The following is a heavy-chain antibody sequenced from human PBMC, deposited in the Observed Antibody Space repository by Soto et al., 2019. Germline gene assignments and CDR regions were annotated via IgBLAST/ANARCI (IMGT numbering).Heavy chain of an antibody. CDR1: GGTFSSYT. J-gene: IGHJ3*02. V-gene: IGHV1-69*02. Sequence: ASVKVSCKASGGTFSSYTISWVRQAPGQGLEWMGRIIPILGIANYAQKFQGRVKITADKSTSTAYMELSSLRSEDTAVYYCASIRGPRRDDAFDIWGQGTMVTVSS. CDR2: IIPILGIA. D-gene: IGHD3-10*01. CDR3: ASIRGPRRDDAFDI.